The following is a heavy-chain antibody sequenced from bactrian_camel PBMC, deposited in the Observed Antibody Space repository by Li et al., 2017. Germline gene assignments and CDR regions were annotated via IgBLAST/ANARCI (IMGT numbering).Heavy chain of an antibody. Sequence: HVQLVESGGGSVQSGGSLRLSCEASGLTYSNYCMGWFRQAPGKEREGVVVIDSDGSTSYADSVKGRFTISRDNAKNTLCLQMNSLKSEDTAVYYCAAQGPGGSWYRGPRSPSP. CDR1: GLTYSNYC. J-gene: IGHJ4*01. CDR2: IDSDGST. D-gene: IGHD6*01. V-gene: IGHV3S9*01.